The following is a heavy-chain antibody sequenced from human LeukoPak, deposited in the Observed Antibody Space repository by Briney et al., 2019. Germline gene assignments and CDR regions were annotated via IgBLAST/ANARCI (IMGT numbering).Heavy chain of an antibody. V-gene: IGHV1-2*02. CDR1: GYIFTDYY. CDR3: ARDRDYSNTERGFDY. J-gene: IGHJ4*02. CDR2: INPNSGET. D-gene: IGHD4-11*01. Sequence: GASVKVSCKTSGYIFTDYYIHWVRQAPGQGLEWMRWINPNSGETNSAQNFQGRVTMTGDTSISTAYMELRRVTSDDTAVYYCARDRDYSNTERGFDYWGQGTLVTVSS.